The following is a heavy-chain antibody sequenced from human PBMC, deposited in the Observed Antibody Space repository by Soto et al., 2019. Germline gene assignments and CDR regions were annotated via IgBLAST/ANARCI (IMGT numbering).Heavy chain of an antibody. Sequence: QLPLQASGPGLVTPSVTLSLTCTVSGGSLRSSSYYWGWIRQPPGKGLEWIGSIYYSGSTYYTPSLKSRDTITVDTSKNQFSLKPSSVTAADTAVDDCATLWFGEGNYWGQGTLVTVSS. CDR1: GGSLRSSSYY. CDR2: IYYSGST. J-gene: IGHJ4*02. CDR3: ATLWFGEGNY. V-gene: IGHV4-39*01. D-gene: IGHD3-10*01.